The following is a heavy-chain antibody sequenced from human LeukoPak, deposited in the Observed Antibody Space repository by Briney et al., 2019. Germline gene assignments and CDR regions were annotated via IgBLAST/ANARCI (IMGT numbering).Heavy chain of an antibody. CDR1: GGTFSSYV. J-gene: IGHJ5*02. V-gene: IGHV1-69*05. CDR3: ARGAYDSSGYYPYNWFDP. Sequence: GASVKVSCKASGGTFSSYVISWVRQAPGQGLEWMGRIIPIFGTANYAQKFQGRVTITTDESTSTAYMELSSLRSEDTAVYYCARGAYDSSGYYPYNWFDPWGQGTLVTVSS. CDR2: IIPIFGTA. D-gene: IGHD3-22*01.